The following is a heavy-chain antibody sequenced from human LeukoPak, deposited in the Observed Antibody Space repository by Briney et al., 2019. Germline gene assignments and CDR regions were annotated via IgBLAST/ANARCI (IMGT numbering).Heavy chain of an antibody. CDR1: VYTFTSYD. Sequence: ASVKVSCKASVYTFTSYDINWVRQATGQGLEWMGWRNPNSGNTGYAQKFQGRVTMTRNTSISTAYMELSSLRSEAPAVYSCAKGNIAVVGDGGQEPLVTVSS. V-gene: IGHV1-8*01. CDR2: RNPNSGNT. D-gene: IGHD6-19*01. CDR3: AKGNIAVVGD. J-gene: IGHJ4*02.